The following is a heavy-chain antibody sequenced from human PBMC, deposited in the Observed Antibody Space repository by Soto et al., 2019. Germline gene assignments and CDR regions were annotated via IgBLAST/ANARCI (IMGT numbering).Heavy chain of an antibody. CDR2: IIPIFGTA. CDR3: ARGARYDFWSGYYYYYGMDV. D-gene: IGHD3-3*01. Sequence: VKVSCKASGGTFSSYAISWVRQAPGQGLEWMGGIIPIFGTANYAQKFQGRVTITADKSTSTAYMELSSLRSEDTAVYYCARGARYDFWSGYYYYYGMDVWGQGTTVTVSS. V-gene: IGHV1-69*06. J-gene: IGHJ6*02. CDR1: GGTFSSYA.